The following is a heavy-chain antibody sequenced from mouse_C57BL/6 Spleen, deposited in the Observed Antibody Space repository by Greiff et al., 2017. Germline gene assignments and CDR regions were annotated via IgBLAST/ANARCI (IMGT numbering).Heavy chain of an antibody. V-gene: IGHV1-64*01. D-gene: IGHD1-1*01. J-gene: IGHJ3*01. CDR3: ARHGSSPFAY. Sequence: VKLQQPGAELVKPGASVKLSCKASGYTFTSYWMHWVKQRPGQGLEWIGMIHPNSGSTNYNEKFKSKATLTVDKSSSTAYMQLSSLTSEDSAVYYWARHGSSPFAYWGQGTLVTVSA. CDR1: GYTFTSYW. CDR2: IHPNSGST.